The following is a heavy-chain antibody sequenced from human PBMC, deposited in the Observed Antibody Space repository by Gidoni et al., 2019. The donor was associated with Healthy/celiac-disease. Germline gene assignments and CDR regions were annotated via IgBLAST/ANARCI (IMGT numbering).Heavy chain of an antibody. J-gene: IGHJ4*02. D-gene: IGHD4-17*01. Sequence: QSTLKESGPTLVKPAQTLTLTCTFSGFSLSTSGVGVGWIRQPPGKALEWLALIYWDDDKRYSPSLKSRLTITKDTSKNQVVLTMTNMDPVDTATYYCAHLLRWIMSPGYWGQGTLVTVSS. CDR3: AHLLRWIMSPGY. CDR2: IYWDDDK. V-gene: IGHV2-5*02. CDR1: GFSLSTSGVG.